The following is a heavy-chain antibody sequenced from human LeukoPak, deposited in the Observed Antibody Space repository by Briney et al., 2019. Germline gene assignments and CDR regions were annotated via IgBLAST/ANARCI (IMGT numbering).Heavy chain of an antibody. Sequence: SETLSLTCTVSGVSISSWSWIRQPPGKGLEWIGYIYYSGSTNYNPSLKSRVTISVDTSKNQFSLKLSSVTAADTAVYYCARDWGVSARPGYMDVWGKGTTVTVSS. CDR1: GVSISS. J-gene: IGHJ6*03. CDR3: ARDWGVSARPGYMDV. V-gene: IGHV4-59*01. CDR2: IYYSGST. D-gene: IGHD6-6*01.